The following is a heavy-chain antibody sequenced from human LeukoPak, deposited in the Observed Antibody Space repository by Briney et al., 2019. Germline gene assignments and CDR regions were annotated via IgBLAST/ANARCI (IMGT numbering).Heavy chain of an antibody. CDR2: IYHSGST. CDR3: AREILGHAFDI. D-gene: IGHD1-26*01. V-gene: IGHV4-38-2*02. CDR1: GYSISSGYY. Sequence: ASETLSLTCTVSGYSISSGYYWGWIRQPPGKGLEWIGSIYHSGSTYYNPSLKSRVTISVDTSKNQFSLKLSSVTAADTAVYYCAREILGHAFDIWGQGTMVTVSS. J-gene: IGHJ3*02.